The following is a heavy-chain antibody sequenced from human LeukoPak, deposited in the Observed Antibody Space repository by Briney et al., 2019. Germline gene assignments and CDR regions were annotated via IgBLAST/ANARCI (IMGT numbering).Heavy chain of an antibody. J-gene: IGHJ4*02. Sequence: SETLSLTCTVSGGSISSYYWSWIRQPPGKGLEWIGYIYYSGSTNYNPSLKSRVTISVDTSKNQFSLKLSSVTAADTAVYYCARGYDPAGYWGQGTLVTVSS. CDR1: GGSISSYY. CDR2: IYYSGST. D-gene: IGHD5-12*01. V-gene: IGHV4-59*01. CDR3: ARGYDPAGY.